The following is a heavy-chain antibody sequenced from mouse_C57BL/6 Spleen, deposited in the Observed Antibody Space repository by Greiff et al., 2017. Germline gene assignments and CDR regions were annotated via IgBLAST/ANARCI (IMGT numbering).Heavy chain of an antibody. J-gene: IGHJ3*01. CDR1: GFSLTSYG. CDR2: IWSGGST. Sequence: QVQLQQSGPGLVQPSQSLSITCTVSGFSLTSYGVHWVRQSPGKGLEWLGVIWSGGSTDYNAAFISRLSISKDNSKSHVFFNMNSLQADYTAIYYCATDCGSRRGGFACWGQGALVTVSA. CDR3: ATDCGSRRGGFAC. V-gene: IGHV2-2*01. D-gene: IGHD1-1*01.